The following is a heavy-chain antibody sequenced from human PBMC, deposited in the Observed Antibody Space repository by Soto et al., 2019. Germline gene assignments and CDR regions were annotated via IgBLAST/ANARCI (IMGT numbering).Heavy chain of an antibody. V-gene: IGHV3-23*01. CDR2: ISGSGGST. Sequence: EVQLLESGGGLVQPGGSLRLSCAASGFTFSRYAMSWVRQAPGTGLEWVSAISGSGGSTYYADSVKGRFTIYRDNSKNTLYLQMNILRAEDTAVYYCAKNNLVGSATNYYWGPGTLFNVSS. D-gene: IGHD3-10*01. CDR1: GFTFSRYA. J-gene: IGHJ4*02. CDR3: AKNNLVGSATNYY.